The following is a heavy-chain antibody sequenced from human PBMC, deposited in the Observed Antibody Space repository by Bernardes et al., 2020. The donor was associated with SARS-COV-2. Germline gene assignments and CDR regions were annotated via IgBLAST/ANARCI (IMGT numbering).Heavy chain of an antibody. D-gene: IGHD3-22*01. CDR1: GGSINNYY. V-gene: IGHV4-59*01. CDR2: IYYDGTT. Sequence: SETLSLTCTVSGGSINNYYWSWIRQPPGKQLEWIGNIYYDGTTNYNPSLKSRVTISVDASKIQFSLKLNSVTSADTAVFYCARHYFDNNAYHDAFDIWGQGTMVTVSS. J-gene: IGHJ3*02. CDR3: ARHYFDNNAYHDAFDI.